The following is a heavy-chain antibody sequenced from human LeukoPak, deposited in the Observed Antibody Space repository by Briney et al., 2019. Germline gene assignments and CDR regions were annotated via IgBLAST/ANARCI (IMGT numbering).Heavy chain of an antibody. CDR1: GFTCSRYD. V-gene: IGHV3-13*01. CDR2: IGTAGDT. J-gene: IGHJ4*02. CDR3: AGAGSETQWRAFDF. Sequence: GGSLRLSCAASGFTCSRYDMHWVRQATGKGLEWVSGIGTAGDTYYAGSVKGRFTISRENAKNSLYLQMNSLTAGDTAVYYCAGAGSETQWRAFDFWGQGALVTVFS. D-gene: IGHD6-19*01.